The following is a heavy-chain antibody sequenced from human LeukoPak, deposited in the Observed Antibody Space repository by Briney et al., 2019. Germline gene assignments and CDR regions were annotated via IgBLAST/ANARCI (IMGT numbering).Heavy chain of an antibody. Sequence: SQTLSLTCAVSGGSISSGGYSWSWIRQPPGKGLEWIGYIYHSGSTYYNPSLKSRVTISVDRSKNQFSLKLSSLTAADTAVYFCARETELSYYYDSSGPTRYFDYWGEGTLVTVSS. J-gene: IGHJ4*02. CDR1: GGSISSGGYS. CDR3: ARETELSYYYDSSGPTRYFDY. CDR2: IYHSGST. V-gene: IGHV4-30-2*01. D-gene: IGHD3-22*01.